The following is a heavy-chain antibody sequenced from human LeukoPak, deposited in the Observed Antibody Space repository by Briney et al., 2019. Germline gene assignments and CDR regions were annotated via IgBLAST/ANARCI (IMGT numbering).Heavy chain of an antibody. Sequence: GRSLRLSCAASGFTFDDYAMHWVRQAPGKGLEWVSGISWNSGSIGYADSVKGRFTISRDNAKNSLYLQMNSLRAEDTALYYCAKVSSGYLYYFDYWGQGTLVTVSS. CDR1: GFTFDDYA. CDR3: AKVSSGYLYYFDY. J-gene: IGHJ4*02. D-gene: IGHD3-22*01. CDR2: ISWNSGSI. V-gene: IGHV3-9*01.